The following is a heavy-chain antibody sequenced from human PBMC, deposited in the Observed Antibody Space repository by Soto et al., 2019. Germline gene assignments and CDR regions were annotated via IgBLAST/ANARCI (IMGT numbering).Heavy chain of an antibody. CDR1: GFTFSNYA. CDR3: AKVQGGRPKPQSLFSPKWNEHYYYAMDV. V-gene: IGHV3-23*01. D-gene: IGHD1-1*01. Sequence: GGSLRLSCAVSGFTFSNYAMTWVRQAPGKGLEWVSGISGRGGDTYFADSVKGRFTISRDNSRNTLYLQMSSLRAEDTAIYYCAKVQGGRPKPQSLFSPKWNEHYYYAMDVWGQGTTVTVSS. J-gene: IGHJ6*02. CDR2: ISGRGGDT.